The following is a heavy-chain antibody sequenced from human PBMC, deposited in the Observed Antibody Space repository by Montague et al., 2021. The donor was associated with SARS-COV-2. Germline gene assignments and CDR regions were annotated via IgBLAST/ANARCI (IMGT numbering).Heavy chain of an antibody. V-gene: IGHV4-59*13. J-gene: IGHJ4*02. CDR1: GGSISSYY. CDR2: MYYSGST. CDR3: ASDVDY. Sequence: SETLSLTCTVSGGSISSYYWSWIRQPPGKGLEWIGYMYYSGSTNYNPSLKSRVTLSVDTSKNQFSLKLSSVTAADTAVYYCASDVDYWGQGTLVTVSS.